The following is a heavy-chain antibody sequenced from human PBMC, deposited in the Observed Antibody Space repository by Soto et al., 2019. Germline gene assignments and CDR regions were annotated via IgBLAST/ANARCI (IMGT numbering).Heavy chain of an antibody. V-gene: IGHV1-2*02. Sequence: ASVKVSCKASGYSFTGYYLHWVRQAPGQGLEWMGWINPKNGVTKYGQKFQGRLTMTRDTSTSTAYMELSRLQSDDTAVYYCARVRQYYYDSSGYYNWFDPWGQGTLVTVSS. CDR2: INPKNGVT. D-gene: IGHD3-22*01. CDR1: GYSFTGYY. CDR3: ARVRQYYYDSSGYYNWFDP. J-gene: IGHJ5*02.